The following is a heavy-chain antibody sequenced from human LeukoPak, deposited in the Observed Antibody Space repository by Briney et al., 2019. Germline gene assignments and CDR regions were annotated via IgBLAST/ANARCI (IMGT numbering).Heavy chain of an antibody. Sequence: GASVKVCCKTSGYTFTAYYLHWVRQAPGQGLEWMGWINPNSGGTNYEQKFQGRVTMTRDTSITTAYMDLSSLISDDTAVYYCARAYSGFEAFDYWGQGTLVTVSS. D-gene: IGHD5-12*01. V-gene: IGHV1-2*02. CDR2: INPNSGGT. CDR1: GYTFTAYY. J-gene: IGHJ4*02. CDR3: ARAYSGFEAFDY.